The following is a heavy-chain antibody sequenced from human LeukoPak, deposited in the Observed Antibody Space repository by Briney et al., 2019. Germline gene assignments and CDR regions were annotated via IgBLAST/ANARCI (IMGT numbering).Heavy chain of an antibody. V-gene: IGHV3-30*04. CDR3: ARDGWQLVYYYYYMDV. Sequence: GGSLRLSCAASGFTFSSYAMHWVRQAPGKGLEWVAVISYDGSNKYYADSVKGRFTISRDNSKNSLYLQMNSPRVEDTAVYYCARDGWQLVYYYYYMDVWGKGTTVTVSS. J-gene: IGHJ6*03. CDR2: ISYDGSNK. CDR1: GFTFSSYA. D-gene: IGHD6-6*01.